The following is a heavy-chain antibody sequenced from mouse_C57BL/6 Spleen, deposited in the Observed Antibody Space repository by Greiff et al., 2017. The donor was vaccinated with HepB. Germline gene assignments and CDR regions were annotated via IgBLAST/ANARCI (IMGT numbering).Heavy chain of an antibody. V-gene: IGHV1-55*01. CDR1: GYTFTSYW. D-gene: IGHD1-1*01. CDR2: IYPGSGST. CDR3: ARSGSSSFAY. Sequence: VQLQQPGAELVRPGSSVKMSCKASGYTFTSYWITWVKQRPGQGLEWIGDIYPGSGSTNYNEKFKSKATLTVDTSSSTAYMQLSSLTSEDSAVYYCARSGSSSFAYWGQGTLVTVSA. J-gene: IGHJ3*01.